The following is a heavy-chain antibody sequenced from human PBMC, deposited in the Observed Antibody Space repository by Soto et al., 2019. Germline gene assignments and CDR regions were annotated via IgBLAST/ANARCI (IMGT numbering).Heavy chain of an antibody. D-gene: IGHD1-26*01. J-gene: IGHJ4*02. CDR2: MEPSTGRT. CDR3: ARGVSAGADY. CDR1: GYSFTSLD. Sequence: ASVKVSCKASGYSFTSLDINWVRQTAGQGLEWMGWMEPSTGRTGYAQKFQGRVTMTRDTSINTAYMELTTLTSDDTAFYYCARGVSAGADYWGQGTLVTVSS. V-gene: IGHV1-8*01.